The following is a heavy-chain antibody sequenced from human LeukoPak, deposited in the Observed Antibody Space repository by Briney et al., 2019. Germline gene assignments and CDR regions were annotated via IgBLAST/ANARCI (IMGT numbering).Heavy chain of an antibody. CDR1: GGTFSSYA. Sequence: SVKVSCKASGGTFSSYAISWVRQAPGQGLEWMGRIIPILGIANYAQKFQGRVTITADKSTSTAYMELSSLRSEDTVVYYCARDREMATIQYYFDYWGQGTLVTVSS. J-gene: IGHJ4*02. CDR2: IIPILGIA. V-gene: IGHV1-69*04. CDR3: ARDREMATIQYYFDY. D-gene: IGHD5-24*01.